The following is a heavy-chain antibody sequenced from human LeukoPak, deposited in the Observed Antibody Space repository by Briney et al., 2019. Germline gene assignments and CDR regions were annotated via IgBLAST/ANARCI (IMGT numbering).Heavy chain of an antibody. D-gene: IGHD2-15*01. Sequence: PGGSLRLSCSASRFTFSSYAMHWVRQAPGKGLEYVSAISSNGGSTYYADSVKGRFTISRDNSKNTLYLQMSSLRAVDTAAYYCVKVKYCSGGNCYGSYGMDVWGKGTTVTVSS. CDR2: ISSNGGST. CDR3: VKVKYCSGGNCYGSYGMDV. CDR1: RFTFSSYA. V-gene: IGHV3-64D*06. J-gene: IGHJ6*04.